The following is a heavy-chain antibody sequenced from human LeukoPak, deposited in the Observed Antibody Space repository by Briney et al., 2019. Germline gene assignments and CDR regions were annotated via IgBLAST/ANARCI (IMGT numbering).Heavy chain of an antibody. CDR2: IWYDGSNK. Sequence: PGGSLRLSCAASGFTLSSYGMHWVRQAPGKGLEWVAVIWYDGSNKYYADSVKGRFTISRDNSKNTLYLQMNSLRAEDTAVYSCARDPYSSGRGYYGMDVWGKGTTVTVSS. CDR3: ARDPYSSGRGYYGMDV. V-gene: IGHV3-33*01. J-gene: IGHJ6*04. D-gene: IGHD6-25*01. CDR1: GFTLSSYG.